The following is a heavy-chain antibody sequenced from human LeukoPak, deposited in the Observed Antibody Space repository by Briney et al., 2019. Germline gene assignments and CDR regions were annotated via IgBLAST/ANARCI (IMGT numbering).Heavy chain of an antibody. D-gene: IGHD3-22*01. CDR3: ARVISLNYYDSSGYYDDAFDI. Sequence: SETLSLTCAVSGGSISSSNWWSWIRQPPGKGLEWIGEIYHSGSTYYNPSLKSRVTISVDTSKNQFSLKLSSVTAADTAVYYCARVISLNYYDSSGYYDDAFDIWGQGTMVTVSS. J-gene: IGHJ3*02. CDR1: GGSISSSNW. V-gene: IGHV4-4*02. CDR2: IYHSGST.